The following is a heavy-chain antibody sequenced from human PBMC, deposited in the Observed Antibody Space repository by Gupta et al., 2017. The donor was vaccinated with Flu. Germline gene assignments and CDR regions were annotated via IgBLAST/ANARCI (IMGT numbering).Heavy chain of an antibody. CDR1: GFTFRSYG. D-gene: IGHD6-13*01. CDR3: AKDWVYRSSRDAFDI. Sequence: QVQLVESGGGVVQPGRSLRLSCAASGFTFRSYGMHWVRQAPGKGLEWVALISYDGSNKYYADSVKGRFTISRDNSKNTLYLQINSLRAEDTAVYYCAKDWVYRSSRDAFDIWGQGTMVTVSS. CDR2: ISYDGSNK. V-gene: IGHV3-30*18. J-gene: IGHJ3*02.